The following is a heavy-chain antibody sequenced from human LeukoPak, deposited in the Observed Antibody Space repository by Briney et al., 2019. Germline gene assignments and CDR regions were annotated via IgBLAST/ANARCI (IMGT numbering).Heavy chain of an antibody. Sequence: AGGSLRLSCAASGFTFSSYAMSWVRQAPGKGLEWVSAISGSGGSTYYADSVKGRFTISRDNSKNTLYLQMNSLRAEDTAVYYCAKDGDIVVVVAATDAFDIWGQGTMVTVSS. J-gene: IGHJ3*02. CDR1: GFTFSSYA. CDR3: AKDGDIVVVVAATDAFDI. D-gene: IGHD2-15*01. CDR2: ISGSGGST. V-gene: IGHV3-23*01.